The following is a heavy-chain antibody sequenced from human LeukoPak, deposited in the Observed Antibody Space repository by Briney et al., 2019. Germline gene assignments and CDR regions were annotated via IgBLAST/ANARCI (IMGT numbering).Heavy chain of an antibody. CDR1: GYTFTSYG. CDR2: INTYTVNT. D-gene: IGHD4-17*01. J-gene: IGHJ4*02. CDR3: ARSEYGDYGWFDY. V-gene: IGHV1-18*01. Sequence: GASVKVSCKGSGYTFTSYGISWVRQAPGQGLEWMGWINTYTVNTNYAQKLQGRVTMTTDTSTSTAYMELRSLRSDDTAVYYCARSEYGDYGWFDYWGQGTLVTVSS.